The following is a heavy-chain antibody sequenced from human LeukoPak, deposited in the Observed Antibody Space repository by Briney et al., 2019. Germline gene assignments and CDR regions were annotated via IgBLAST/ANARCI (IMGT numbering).Heavy chain of an antibody. J-gene: IGHJ4*02. Sequence: SETLSLTCAVYGGSFSGYYWSWIRQPPGKGLEWIGEINHSGSTNYNPPLKSRVTISVDTSKNQFSLKLSSVTAADTAVYYCVRGWVLRWRLAYYFDYWGQGTLVTASS. CDR1: GGSFSGYY. CDR3: VRGWVLRWRLAYYFDY. V-gene: IGHV4-34*01. D-gene: IGHD4-23*01. CDR2: INHSGST.